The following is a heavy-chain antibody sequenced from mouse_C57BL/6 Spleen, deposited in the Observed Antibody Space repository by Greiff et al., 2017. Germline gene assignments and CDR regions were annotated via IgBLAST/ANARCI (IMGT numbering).Heavy chain of an antibody. CDR1: GYTFTSYW. D-gene: IGHD2-5*01. V-gene: IGHV1-64*01. CDR3: GSNPYYAMDY. CDR2: IHPNSGST. Sequence: QVQLQQPGAELVKPGASVKLSCKASGYTFTSYWMHWVKQRPGQGLEWIGMIHPNSGSTNYNEKFKSKATLTVYKSSSKAYMQLSSLSSEDSAVYYCGSNPYYAMDYWGQGTSVTVSS. J-gene: IGHJ4*01.